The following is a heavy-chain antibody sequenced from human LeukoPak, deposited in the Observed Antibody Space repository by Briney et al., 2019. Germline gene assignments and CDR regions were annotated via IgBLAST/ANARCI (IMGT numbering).Heavy chain of an antibody. CDR2: ISYSGST. J-gene: IGHJ3*02. CDR1: GGSISSYY. V-gene: IGHV4-59*01. D-gene: IGHD5-24*01. CDR3: ARDGGWWLQSSDDAFDI. Sequence: SETLSLTCTVSGGSISSYYWSWIRQPPGKGLEWIGYISYSGSTNYNPSLKSRVTISVDTSKNQFSLKLSSVTAADTAVYYCARDGGWWLQSSDDAFDIWGQGTMVTVSS.